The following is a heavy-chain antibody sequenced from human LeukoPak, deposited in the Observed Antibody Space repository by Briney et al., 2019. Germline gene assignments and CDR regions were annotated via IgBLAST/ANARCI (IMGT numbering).Heavy chain of an antibody. CDR3: ARGAYSYGPKYYYYGMDV. CDR1: GYTFTSYG. CDR2: ISAYTGNT. D-gene: IGHD5-18*01. J-gene: IGHJ6*02. V-gene: IGHV1-18*01. Sequence: ASVKVSCKASGYTFTSYGISWVRQAPGQGLEWMGWISAYTGNTNYAQKLQGRVTMTTDTSTSTAYMELRSLRSDDTAVYYCARGAYSYGPKYYYYGMDVWGQGTTVTVSS.